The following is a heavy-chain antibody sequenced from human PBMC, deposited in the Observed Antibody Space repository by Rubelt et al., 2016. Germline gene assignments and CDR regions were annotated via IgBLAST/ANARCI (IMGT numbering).Heavy chain of an antibody. J-gene: IGHJ4*02. V-gene: IGHV1-2*02. Sequence: HVQLVQSGAEVKKPGASVKVSCKASGYTFTDYQIHWVRQAPGQGLECMGWIKPNSGDTNYAQKFQGRVTVTRRNSISKTQSDRGRLEYDGKVVEYGGRVAVGVVHYWGQGTQVTVSS. CDR2: IKPNSGDT. D-gene: IGHD2-15*01. CDR1: GYTFTDYQ. CDR3: GRVAVGVVHY.